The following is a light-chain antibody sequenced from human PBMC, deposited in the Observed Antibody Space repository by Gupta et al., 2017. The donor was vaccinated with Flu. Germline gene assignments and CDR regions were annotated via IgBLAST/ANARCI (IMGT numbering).Light chain of an antibody. Sequence: PSYMSASVGDSVTSTSRARQRIRKYLHWYQQKPGKAPNLLIYAASKGKSGVPSRFSGSGSGTDFTVTISRRQPDDFANYYCQQSYSTPYTFAQGTKLEIK. CDR2: AAS. CDR3: QQSYSTPYT. J-gene: IGKJ2*01. CDR1: QRIRKY. V-gene: IGKV1-39*01.